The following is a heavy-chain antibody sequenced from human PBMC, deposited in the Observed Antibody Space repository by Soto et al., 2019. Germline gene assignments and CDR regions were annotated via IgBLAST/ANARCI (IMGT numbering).Heavy chain of an antibody. CDR1: GYTFTSYG. CDR3: ARDRDLEQRWLQPMAC. CDR2: ISAYNGNT. V-gene: IGHV1-18*01. J-gene: IGHJ4*02. Sequence: RASVKVSCKASGYTFTSYGISWVRQAPGQGLEWMGWISAYNGNTNYAQKLQGRVTMTTDTSTSTAYMELRSLRSDDTAVYYCARDRDLEQRWLQPMACWGQGTLVTVSS. D-gene: IGHD5-12*01.